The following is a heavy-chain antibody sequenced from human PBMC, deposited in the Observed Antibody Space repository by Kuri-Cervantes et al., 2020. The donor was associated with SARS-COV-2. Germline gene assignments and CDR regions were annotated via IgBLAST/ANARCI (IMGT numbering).Heavy chain of an antibody. CDR2: ISSSSSTI. V-gene: IGHV3-48*01. Sequence: GGSLRLSCAASGFTFSSYWMNWARQAPGKGLEWVSYISSSSSTIYYADSVKGRFTISRDNAKNSLYLQMNSLRAEDTAVYYCARESGVDWGSDAFDIWGQGTMVTVSS. CDR3: ARESGVDWGSDAFDI. CDR1: GFTFSSYW. D-gene: IGHD7-27*01. J-gene: IGHJ3*02.